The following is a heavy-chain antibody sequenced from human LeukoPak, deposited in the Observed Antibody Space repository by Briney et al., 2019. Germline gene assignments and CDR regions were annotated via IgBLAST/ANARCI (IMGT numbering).Heavy chain of an antibody. V-gene: IGHV3-7*01. CDR1: GFTFSSYW. J-gene: IGHJ3*02. CDR3: ARDNGRQWLVRGTDAFDI. D-gene: IGHD6-19*01. Sequence: AGGSLRLSCAASGFTFSSYWMSWVRQAPRKGLEWVANIKQDGSEIYYVDSVKGRFTISRDNAKNSLYLQMNSLRAEDTAVYYCARDNGRQWLVRGTDAFDIWGQGTMVTVSS. CDR2: IKQDGSEI.